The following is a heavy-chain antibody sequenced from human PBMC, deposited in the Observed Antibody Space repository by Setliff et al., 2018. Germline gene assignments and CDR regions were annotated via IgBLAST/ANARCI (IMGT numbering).Heavy chain of an antibody. CDR3: ASLSGGELWSHYGMDV. Sequence: SVKVSCKASGGTFSSYAISWVRQAPGQGLEWMGGIIPILGIANYAQKFQGRVTITADESTSTAYMELSSLRSEDTAVYHCASLSGGELWSHYGMDVWGQGTTVTVSS. V-gene: IGHV1-69*10. J-gene: IGHJ6*02. D-gene: IGHD5-18*01. CDR2: IIPILGIA. CDR1: GGTFSSYA.